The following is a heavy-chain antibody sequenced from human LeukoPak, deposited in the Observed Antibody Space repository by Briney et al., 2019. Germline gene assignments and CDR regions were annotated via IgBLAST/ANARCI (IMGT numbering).Heavy chain of an antibody. CDR1: GGSFSGYY. D-gene: IGHD4-17*01. CDR2: INHSGST. J-gene: IGHJ3*02. CDR3: ARVHGDYGAFDI. Sequence: SETLSLTCAVYGGSFSGYYWSWIRQPPGKGLEWIGKINHSGSTNYNPSLKSRVTISVDTSKNQFSLKLSSVTAADTAVYYCARVHGDYGAFDIWGQGTMVTVSS. V-gene: IGHV4-34*01.